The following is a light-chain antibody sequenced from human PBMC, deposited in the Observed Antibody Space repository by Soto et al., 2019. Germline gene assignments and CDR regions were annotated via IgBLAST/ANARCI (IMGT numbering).Light chain of an antibody. CDR2: GAS. CDR3: QQGHDWPLT. CDR1: QSITSE. J-gene: IGKJ2*01. V-gene: IGKV3-15*01. Sequence: EIVMTQSPATLSVSPGERATLSCRASQSITSELAWYQQKPGQPPRLLVYGASTRATGVPARFTCSGSGSEFTLTINELQSEDFAVYYCQQGHDWPLTFGQGTRLEI.